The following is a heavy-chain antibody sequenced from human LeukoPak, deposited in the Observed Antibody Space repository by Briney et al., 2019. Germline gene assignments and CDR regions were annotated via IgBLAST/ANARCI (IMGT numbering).Heavy chain of an antibody. Sequence: GGSLRLSCTASGFTFSSYWMNWVRQAPGKGLEWVANIKPDGSEKNYVDSVKGRFTISGDNAKNSLYLQMNSLRAEDTAVYYCARGTTVTYVFDSWGQGNLVTVSS. J-gene: IGHJ4*02. CDR3: ARGTTVTYVFDS. D-gene: IGHD4-17*01. CDR1: GFTFSSYW. CDR2: IKPDGSEK. V-gene: IGHV3-7*03.